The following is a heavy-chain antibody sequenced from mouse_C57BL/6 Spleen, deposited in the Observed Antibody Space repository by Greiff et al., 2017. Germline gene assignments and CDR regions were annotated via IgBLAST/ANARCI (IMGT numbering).Heavy chain of an antibody. CDR2: IYPGDGDT. V-gene: IGHV1-80*01. J-gene: IGHJ2*01. D-gene: IGHD2-2*01. CDR3: ARWDGYDVDY. CDR1: GYAFSSYW. Sequence: VNLVESGAELVKPGASVKISCKASGYAFSSYWMNWVKQRPGKGLEWIGQIYPGDGDTNYNGKFKGKATLTADKSSSTAYMQLSSLTSEDSAVYFCARWDGYDVDYWGQGTTLTVSS.